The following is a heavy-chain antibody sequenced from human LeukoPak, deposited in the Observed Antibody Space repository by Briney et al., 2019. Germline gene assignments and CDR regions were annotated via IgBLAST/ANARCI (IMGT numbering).Heavy chain of an antibody. V-gene: IGHV4-59*01. Sequence: SETLSLTCTVSGGSITSYYWHWIRQPPGKRLEWIGLIYYSGSSNYNSSLKSRVTISADTSKNQFSLKLSSVTAADTAVYYCASGGGTSWFDYWGQGTLVTVSS. CDR3: ASGGGTSWFDY. CDR2: IYYSGSS. J-gene: IGHJ4*02. CDR1: GGSITSYY. D-gene: IGHD6-13*01.